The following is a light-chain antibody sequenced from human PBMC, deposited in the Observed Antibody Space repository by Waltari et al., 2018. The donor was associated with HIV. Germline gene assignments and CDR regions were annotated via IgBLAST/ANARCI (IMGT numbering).Light chain of an antibody. CDR1: KLGVQF. J-gene: IGLJ1*01. CDR3: QAWDSSTACV. Sequence: SYELTQPPSVSVSPGQTASITCSGNKLGVQFSSRYQQKPGQSPVLVIYQDSKRPSGIPERFAGSNSGNTATLTISGTQAMDEADYYCQAWDSSTACVFGTGTKVTVL. CDR2: QDS. V-gene: IGLV3-1*01.